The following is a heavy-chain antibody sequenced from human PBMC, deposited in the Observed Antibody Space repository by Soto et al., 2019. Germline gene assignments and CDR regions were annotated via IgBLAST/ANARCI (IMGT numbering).Heavy chain of an antibody. CDR3: AKEMIASTLADFFDY. Sequence: EVQLLESGGGLIQPGGSLRLSCEASGFTFSNYGMTWVRLAPGKGLEWVSTISGSGGRTFYADPVKGRFTISRDNPKNRLYLQMNSLRAEDTAVYYCAKEMIASTLADFFDYWGQGTLVTVSS. V-gene: IGHV3-23*01. J-gene: IGHJ4*02. CDR1: GFTFSNYG. D-gene: IGHD2-21*01. CDR2: ISGSGGRT.